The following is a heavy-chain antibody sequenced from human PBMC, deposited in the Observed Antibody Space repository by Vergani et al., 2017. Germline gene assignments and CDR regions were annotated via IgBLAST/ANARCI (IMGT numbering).Heavy chain of an antibody. Sequence: QVQLVQSGAEVKKPGSSVKVSCKASGATFRSNNINWVRQATGQGLEVMGWMNPISGNTGYAQNLQGRLTITRDTSVNTAYMELSSLTSEDMAVYYCVRARRTCTYDHCPRYYYDLWGQGTLVTVSS. CDR2: MNPISGNT. CDR1: GATFRSNN. J-gene: IGHJ4*02. D-gene: IGHD2-8*01. V-gene: IGHV1-8*03. CDR3: VRARRTCTYDHCPRYYYDL.